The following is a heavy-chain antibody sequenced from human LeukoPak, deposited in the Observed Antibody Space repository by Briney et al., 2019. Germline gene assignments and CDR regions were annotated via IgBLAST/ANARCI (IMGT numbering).Heavy chain of an antibody. J-gene: IGHJ4*02. V-gene: IGHV3-30*18. Sequence: PGGSLRLSCAASAFTFSSYAMNWVRQAPGTGLEWVAVISYDGSNKYYADSVQGRFTISRDNFKNTLYLQMNSLRPEDTAVYYCAKVRWGGVVTASAFDYWGQGTLVTVSS. D-gene: IGHD2-21*02. CDR2: ISYDGSNK. CDR3: AKVRWGGVVTASAFDY. CDR1: AFTFSSYA.